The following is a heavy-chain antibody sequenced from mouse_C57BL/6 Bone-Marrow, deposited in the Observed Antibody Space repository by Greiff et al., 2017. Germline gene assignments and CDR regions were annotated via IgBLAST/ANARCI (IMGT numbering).Heavy chain of an antibody. D-gene: IGHD2-4*01. J-gene: IGHJ2*01. V-gene: IGHV1-26*01. CDR2: INPNNGGT. CDR1: GYTFTDYY. CDR3: LFYDYDQ. Sequence: VRLQQSGPELVKPGASVKISCKASGYTFTDYYMNWVKQSHGKSLEWIGDINPNNGGTSYNQKFKGKATLTVDKSSSTAYMELRSLTSEDSAVYYCLFYDYDQGGQGTTLTVSS.